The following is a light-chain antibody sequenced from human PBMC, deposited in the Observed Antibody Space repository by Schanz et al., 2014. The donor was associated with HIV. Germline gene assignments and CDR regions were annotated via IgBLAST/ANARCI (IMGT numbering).Light chain of an antibody. CDR2: DVT. CDR1: SSDVGGYNY. CDR3: CSFAGTIWV. Sequence: QSALTQPRSVSGSPGQSVAISCTGTSSDVGGYNYVSWYQQHPGRAPKLMIYDVTKRPSGVPDRFSGSKSGNTASLTISGLQAEDEADYYCCSFAGTIWVFGGGTKFTVL. J-gene: IGLJ3*02. V-gene: IGLV2-11*01.